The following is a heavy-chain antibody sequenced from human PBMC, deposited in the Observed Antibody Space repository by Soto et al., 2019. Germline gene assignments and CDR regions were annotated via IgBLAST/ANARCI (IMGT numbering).Heavy chain of an antibody. Sequence: SVKVSFKGSGGTLISHAINWVGQAPGQGVEGVGGIIPIFGTTNYAQKFQGGVAITADESTSTAYMELSSLRSEDTAVYYCARVGDYYDSSGYYMLGDNWFDPWGQGTLVTVSS. CDR1: GGTLISHA. D-gene: IGHD3-22*01. V-gene: IGHV1-69*13. J-gene: IGHJ5*02. CDR3: ARVGDYYDSSGYYMLGDNWFDP. CDR2: IIPIFGTT.